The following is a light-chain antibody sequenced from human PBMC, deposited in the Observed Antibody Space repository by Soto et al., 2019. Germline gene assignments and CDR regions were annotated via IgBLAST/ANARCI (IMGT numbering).Light chain of an antibody. V-gene: IGLV2-8*01. CDR3: SAYAGGNIMI. CDR1: GGDIGRYDF. CDR2: EVD. Sequence: QSVLTQPPSASGSPGQSVTISCSGSGGDIGRYDFVSWYQQYPGKVPKLLIYEVDKRPSGVPDRFSGYKSGDRASLTVSGLRPEDEAHYHCSAYAGGNIMIFGGGTK. J-gene: IGLJ2*01.